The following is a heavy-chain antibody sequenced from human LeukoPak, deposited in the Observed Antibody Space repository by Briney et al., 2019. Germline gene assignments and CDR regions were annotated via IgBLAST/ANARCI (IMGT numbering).Heavy chain of an antibody. CDR1: GYTFTGYY. J-gene: IGHJ4*02. V-gene: IGHV1-2*02. CDR3: GTLLSNGPFDY. CDR2: IYPNSGAS. Sequence: ASVKVSCKASGYTFTGYYMHWVRQAPGQGLVLMGYIYPNSGASKYAQKFQGRVTMTRGTSISTAYMELSGLGSDDTAVYYCGTLLSNGPFDYWGQGSLVTVSS.